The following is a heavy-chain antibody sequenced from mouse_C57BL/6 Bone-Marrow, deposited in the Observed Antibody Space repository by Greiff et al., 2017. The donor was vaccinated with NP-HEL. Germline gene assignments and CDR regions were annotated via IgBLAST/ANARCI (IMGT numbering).Heavy chain of an antibody. CDR1: GFTFSSYA. D-gene: IGHD1-1*01. CDR2: ISDGGSYT. CDR3: ARDRDGSSYVYAMDY. V-gene: IGHV5-4*01. J-gene: IGHJ4*01. Sequence: EVKVVESGGGLVKPGGSLKLSCAASGFTFSSYAMSWVRQTPEKRLEWVATISDGGSYTYYPDNVKGRFTISRDNAKNNLYLQMSHLKSEDTAMYYCARDRDGSSYVYAMDYWGQGTSVTVSS.